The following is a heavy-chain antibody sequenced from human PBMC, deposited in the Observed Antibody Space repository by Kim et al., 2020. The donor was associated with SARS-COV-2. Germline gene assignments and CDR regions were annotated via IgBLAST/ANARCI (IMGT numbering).Heavy chain of an antibody. Sequence: GGSLRLSCSASGFSFDIYAMSWVRQAPGKGLQWVSVISGGVNKLYADSVRGRLTISRDNSKNTLYLQMNSLRDEDTARYYWAKMRVMDDYNYYYYYGMD. CDR1: GFSFDIYA. D-gene: IGHD3-16*01. J-gene: IGHJ6*01. CDR2: ISGGVNK. CDR3: AKMRVMDDYNYYYYYGMD. V-gene: IGHV3-23*01.